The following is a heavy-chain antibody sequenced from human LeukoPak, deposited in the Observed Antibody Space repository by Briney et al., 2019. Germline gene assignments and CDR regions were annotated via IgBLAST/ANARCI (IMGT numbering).Heavy chain of an antibody. V-gene: IGHV4-4*07. J-gene: IGHJ4*02. Sequence: PSETLSLTCTVSGGSISSYYWSWIRQPAGKGLEWIGRIYTSGSTNYNPSLKSRVTMSVDTSKNQFSLKLSSVTAADTAVYYCARDRSTVAMARWGVFDYWSQGTLVTVSS. CDR1: GGSISSYY. CDR3: ARDRSTVAMARWGVFDY. CDR2: IYTSGST. D-gene: IGHD5-12*01.